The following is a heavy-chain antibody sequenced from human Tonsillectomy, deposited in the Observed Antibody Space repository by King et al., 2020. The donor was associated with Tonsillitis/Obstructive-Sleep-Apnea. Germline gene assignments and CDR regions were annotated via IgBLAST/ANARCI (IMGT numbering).Heavy chain of an antibody. CDR1: GGSISSSSYY. CDR3: ARHWSRGYWFDP. Sequence: QLQESGPGLVKPSETLSLTCTVSGGSISSSSYYWGWIRQPPGKGLEWIGSIYYSGSTYYNPSLKSRVTISVDTSKNQFSLKLSSVTAADTAVYYCARHWSRGYWFDPWGQGTLVTVSS. CDR2: IYYSGST. J-gene: IGHJ5*02. V-gene: IGHV4-39*01.